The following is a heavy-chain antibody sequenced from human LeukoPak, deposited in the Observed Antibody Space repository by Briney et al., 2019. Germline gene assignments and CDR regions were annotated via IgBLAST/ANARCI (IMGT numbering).Heavy chain of an antibody. CDR2: IYHSGST. CDR1: GYSISSGYY. CDR3: ARHVSPGSYEDC. Sequence: SETLSLTCAVSGYSISSGYYWGWIRQPPGKGLEWIGSIYHSGSTYYNPSLKSRVTISVDTSKNQFSLKLSSVTAADTAVYYCARHVSPGSYEDCWGQGTLVTVSS. V-gene: IGHV4-38-2*01. J-gene: IGHJ4*02. D-gene: IGHD1-26*01.